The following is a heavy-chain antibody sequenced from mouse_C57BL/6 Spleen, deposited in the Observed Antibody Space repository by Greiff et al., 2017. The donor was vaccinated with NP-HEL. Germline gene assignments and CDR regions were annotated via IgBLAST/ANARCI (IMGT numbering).Heavy chain of an antibody. V-gene: IGHV1-15*01. D-gene: IGHD2-3*01. CDR3: TGRRWFHFDY. CDR1: GYTFTDYE. Sequence: QVQLKQSGAELVRPGASVTLSCKASGYTFTDYEMHWVKQTPVHGLEWIGAIDPETGGTAYNQKFKGKAILTADKSSSTAYMELRSLTSEDSAVSYCTGRRWFHFDYWGQGTTLTVSS. CDR2: IDPETGGT. J-gene: IGHJ2*01.